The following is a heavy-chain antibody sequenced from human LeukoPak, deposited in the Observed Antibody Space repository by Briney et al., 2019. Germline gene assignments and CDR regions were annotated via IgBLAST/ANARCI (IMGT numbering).Heavy chain of an antibody. CDR3: ARDRYCTNGVCYDMDV. Sequence: GGSLRLSCAASGFTFSSYAMHWVRQAPGKGLEWVALISYDGSNKYYADSVKGRFTISRDNAKNSLYLQMNSLRAEDTAVYYCARDRYCTNGVCYDMDVWGKGTTVTVSS. CDR1: GFTFSSYA. D-gene: IGHD2-8*01. V-gene: IGHV3-30*04. CDR2: ISYDGSNK. J-gene: IGHJ6*03.